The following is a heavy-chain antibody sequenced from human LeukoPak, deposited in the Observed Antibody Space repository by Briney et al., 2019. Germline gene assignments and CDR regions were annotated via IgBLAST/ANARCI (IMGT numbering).Heavy chain of an antibody. J-gene: IGHJ4*02. CDR2: ISSSSRYI. CDR1: GFTFSSYS. CDR3: ARDLGRDSYGYGFDY. Sequence: GGSLRLSCAASGFTFSSYSINWVRQAPGKGLEWVSSISSSSRYIYYAESVKGRFTISRDNAKNSLYLQMNSLRAEDTSVYYCARDLGRDSYGYGFDYWGQGTLVTVSS. V-gene: IGHV3-21*01. D-gene: IGHD5-18*01.